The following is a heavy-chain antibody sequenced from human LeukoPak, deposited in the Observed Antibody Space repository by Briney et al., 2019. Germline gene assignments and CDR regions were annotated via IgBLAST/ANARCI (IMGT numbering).Heavy chain of an antibody. CDR2: IIPIFGTA. D-gene: IGHD6-13*01. Sequence: SVKVSCKASGYTFTSYGISWVRQAPGQGLEWMGGIIPIFGTANYAQKFQGRVTITTDESTSTAYMELSSLRSEDTAVYYCARDRDSSWYYFDYWGQGTLVTVSS. V-gene: IGHV1-69*05. J-gene: IGHJ4*02. CDR1: GYTFTSYG. CDR3: ARDRDSSWYYFDY.